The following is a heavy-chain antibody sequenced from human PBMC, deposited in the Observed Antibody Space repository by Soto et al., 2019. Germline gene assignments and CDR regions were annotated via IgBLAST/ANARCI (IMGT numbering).Heavy chain of an antibody. CDR3: ARVERGTATTVVDAFDI. CDR2: MSHSGGT. CDR1: GGSVSGANYY. V-gene: IGHV4-34*01. J-gene: IGHJ3*02. D-gene: IGHD1-1*01. Sequence: QVQLQQWGAGLLKPSETLSLTCAVYGGSVSGANYYWSWIRQPPGQGLEWIGEMSHSGGTHFNPSLKSRLTTSVDTSTNQFSLKMSSVTAADTALYYCARVERGTATTVVDAFDIWGPGTMVTVSS.